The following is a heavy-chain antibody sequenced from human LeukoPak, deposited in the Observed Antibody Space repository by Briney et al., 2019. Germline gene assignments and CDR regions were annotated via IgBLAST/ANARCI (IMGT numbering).Heavy chain of an antibody. D-gene: IGHD6-13*01. Sequence: GGSLRLSCAASGFTFSHFWMSWVRQAPGKGLEWVAYIKKTGSETYYVDSVKGRFTISRDNAKNSLYLQMNSLRAEDTAVYYCARIEAAAGYHFAYWGQGTLVTVSS. V-gene: IGHV3-7*01. J-gene: IGHJ4*02. CDR3: ARIEAAAGYHFAY. CDR1: GFTFSHFW. CDR2: IKKTGSET.